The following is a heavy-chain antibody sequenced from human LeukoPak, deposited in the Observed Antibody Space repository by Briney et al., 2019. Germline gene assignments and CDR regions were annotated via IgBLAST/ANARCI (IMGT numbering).Heavy chain of an antibody. D-gene: IGHD2-21*01. V-gene: IGHV3-7*01. CDR1: GFTFSSYY. Sequence: PGGSLRLSCVASGFTFSSYYMSWVRQAPGKGLEWVANIKQDGSGQNYVDSVKGRFTISRDNAKNSLYLQMNSLRPEDSAVYYCARSLWPEDYWGQGTLVTVSS. J-gene: IGHJ4*02. CDR3: ARSLWPEDY. CDR2: IKQDGSGQ.